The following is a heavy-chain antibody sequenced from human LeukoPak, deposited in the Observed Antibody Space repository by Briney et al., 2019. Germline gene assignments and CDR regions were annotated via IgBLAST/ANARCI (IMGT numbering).Heavy chain of an antibody. V-gene: IGHV4-34*01. J-gene: IGHJ5*02. D-gene: IGHD4-17*01. CDR1: GGSFSGYY. Sequence: SETLSLTCAVYGGSFSGYYWSWIRQPPGKGLEWIGEINHSGSTNYNPSLKSRVTISVDTSKNQFSLKLSSVTAADTAVYYCARALLRPWFDPWGQGTLVTVSS. CDR3: ARALLRPWFDP. CDR2: INHSGST.